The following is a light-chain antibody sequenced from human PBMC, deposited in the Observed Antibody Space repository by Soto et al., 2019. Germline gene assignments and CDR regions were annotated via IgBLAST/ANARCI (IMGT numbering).Light chain of an antibody. CDR1: QSVGRS. CDR3: QQYGNSPRT. Sequence: YSSGTLSFSLVERATLSCRASQSVGRSLAWYQQKPGQAPRLLIYAASSRAPGTPDRFSGSGSGTDFTLTISRLEPEDFAVYYCQQYGNSPRTFGQGTKVDI. CDR2: AAS. J-gene: IGKJ1*01. V-gene: IGKV3-20*01.